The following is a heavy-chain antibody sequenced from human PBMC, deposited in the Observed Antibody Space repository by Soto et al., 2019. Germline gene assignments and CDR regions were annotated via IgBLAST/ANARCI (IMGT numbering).Heavy chain of an antibody. CDR3: ARRGPGSYFDY. V-gene: IGHV3-23*01. CDR2: ISGSGDST. J-gene: IGHJ4*02. Sequence: EVQLLDSGGGLVQPGGSLRLSCAASGFTFSNYAMNCVRQAPGKGLEWVSVISGSGDSTYYADSVKGRFTISRDNSKNTLYLQMNSLRAEDTAVYYCARRGPGSYFDYWGQGTLVTVSS. CDR1: GFTFSNYA. D-gene: IGHD2-15*01.